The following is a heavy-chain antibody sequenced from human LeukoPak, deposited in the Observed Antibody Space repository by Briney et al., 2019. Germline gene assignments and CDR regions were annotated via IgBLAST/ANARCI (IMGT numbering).Heavy chain of an antibody. V-gene: IGHV4-31*03. J-gene: IGHJ3*02. CDR2: IYHSGST. D-gene: IGHD3-16*01. CDR1: GGSFSSGGYY. CDR3: ARGPRLGVVRRAFDI. Sequence: SETLSLTCTVSGGSFSSGGYYWSWLRQHPGKGLQWIGYIYHSGSTNYNPSLKSRVTISVDTSKNQFSLKLSSVTAADTAVYYCARGPRLGVVRRAFDIWGQGTMVTVSS.